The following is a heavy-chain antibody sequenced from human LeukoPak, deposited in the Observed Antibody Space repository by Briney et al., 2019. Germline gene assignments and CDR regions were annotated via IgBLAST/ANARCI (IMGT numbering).Heavy chain of an antibody. CDR1: GFTFGSYA. V-gene: IGHV3-23*01. J-gene: IGHJ3*02. Sequence: GGSLRLSCAASGFTFGSYAMSWVRQAPGKGLEWVSAISGSGGSTYYADSVKGRFTISRDNSKNTLYLQMNSLRAEDTAVYYCAKVRRGSNHAFDIWGQGTMVTVSS. D-gene: IGHD6-13*01. CDR3: AKVRRGSNHAFDI. CDR2: ISGSGGST.